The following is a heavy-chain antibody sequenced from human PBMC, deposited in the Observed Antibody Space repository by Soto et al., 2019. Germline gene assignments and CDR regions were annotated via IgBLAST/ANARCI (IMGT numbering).Heavy chain of an antibody. CDR2: IIPIFGTA. CDR1: GGTFSSYA. D-gene: IGHD3-16*02. Sequence: GPSVKVSCKASGGTFSSYAISWVRQAPGQGLEWMGGIIPIFGTANYAQKFQGRVTITADKSTSTAYMELSSLRSEDTAVYYCARDLLGLSRDYWGQGTLVTVSS. CDR3: ARDLLGLSRDY. V-gene: IGHV1-69*06. J-gene: IGHJ4*02.